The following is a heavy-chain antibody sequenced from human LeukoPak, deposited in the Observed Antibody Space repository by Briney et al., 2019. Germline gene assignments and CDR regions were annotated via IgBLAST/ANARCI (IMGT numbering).Heavy chain of an antibody. CDR3: AKTTTGYSSGRFPGWPVDY. V-gene: IGHV3-23*01. Sequence: GGSLRLSCAASGFTFSSYAMYWVRQAPGKGLELVSGIFGSGGSTHYADSVKGRFTISRDNSKNTVYLQMNSLRAEDTAVYYCAKTTTGYSSGRFPGWPVDYWGQGTLVTVSS. CDR1: GFTFSSYA. D-gene: IGHD6-19*01. J-gene: IGHJ4*02. CDR2: IFGSGGST.